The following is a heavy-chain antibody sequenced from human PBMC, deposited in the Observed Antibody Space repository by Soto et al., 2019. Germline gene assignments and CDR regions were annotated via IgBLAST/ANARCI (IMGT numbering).Heavy chain of an antibody. D-gene: IGHD3-10*01. CDR1: GDTFKNCV. CDR2: ILPLFGTT. Sequence: QVQVVQSGVEVRRPGSSVKVSCKASGDTFKNCVISWVRQAPGQGLEWMGGILPLFGTTDFAQRLQGRLTIKTDESTTTAYMELSRLRSEDTATYYCAAELGFGKLSVVWGQGTTGIVSS. V-gene: IGHV1-69*01. J-gene: IGHJ6*02. CDR3: AAELGFGKLSVV.